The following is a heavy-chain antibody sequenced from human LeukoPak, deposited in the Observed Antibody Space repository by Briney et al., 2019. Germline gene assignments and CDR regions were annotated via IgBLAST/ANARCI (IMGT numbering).Heavy chain of an antibody. D-gene: IGHD6-13*01. Sequence: GGSLRLSCVASGFIFSRYGMHWVRQAPGKGLEYVSAISNSGGSTYYANSVKGRFTISRDNSKNQLYLQMGSLRGEDMAVYYCARGLITGAAGTYYYYGMDVWGQGTTVTVSS. J-gene: IGHJ6*02. CDR3: ARGLITGAAGTYYYYGMDV. V-gene: IGHV3-64*01. CDR2: ISNSGGST. CDR1: GFIFSRYG.